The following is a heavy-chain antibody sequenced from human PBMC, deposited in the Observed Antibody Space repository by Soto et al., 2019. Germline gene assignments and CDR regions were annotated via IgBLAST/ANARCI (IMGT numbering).Heavy chain of an antibody. CDR2: ISSGGNFI. D-gene: IGHD3-16*02. V-gene: IGHV3-21*06. CDR1: GFTFSDYC. J-gene: IGHJ5*02. CDR3: ARTIIAVGEGIAPHWFDP. Sequence: PGGSLRLSCVVPGFTFSDYCMNWVRQAPGRGLEWVASISSGGNFIYYADSVRGRFTISRDNAENSLYLQMNSLGVEDTATYYCARTIIAVGEGIAPHWFDPWCQGTQVTVSS.